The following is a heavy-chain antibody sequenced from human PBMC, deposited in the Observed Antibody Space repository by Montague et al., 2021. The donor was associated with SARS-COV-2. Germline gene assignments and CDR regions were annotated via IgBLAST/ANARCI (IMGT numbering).Heavy chain of an antibody. D-gene: IGHD3-3*01. CDR1: EFSLSTSGMC. CDR3: ARSFSIFGVVIIPAYFDY. Sequence: VKPTQTLTLTCTFSEFSLSTSGMCVSWIRQPPGKALEWLALIXWDDDKYYSTSLKTRLTISKDTSNNQVVLTMTNMDPVDTATYYCARSFSIFGVVIIPAYFDYWGQGTLVTVSS. V-gene: IGHV2-70*01. CDR2: IXWDDDK. J-gene: IGHJ4*02.